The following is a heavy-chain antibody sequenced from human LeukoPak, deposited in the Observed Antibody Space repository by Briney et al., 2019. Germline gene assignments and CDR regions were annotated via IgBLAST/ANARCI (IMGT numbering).Heavy chain of an antibody. V-gene: IGHV4-4*07. CDR1: GGSISSYY. Sequence: PSETLSLTCTVSGGSISSYYWSWIRQPAGKGLEWIGRIYTSGSTNYNPSLKSRVAMSVDTSKNQFSLKLSSVTAADTAVYHCARETYDIQYFQHWGQGTLVTVSS. CDR2: IYTSGST. J-gene: IGHJ1*01. D-gene: IGHD3-16*01. CDR3: ARETYDIQYFQH.